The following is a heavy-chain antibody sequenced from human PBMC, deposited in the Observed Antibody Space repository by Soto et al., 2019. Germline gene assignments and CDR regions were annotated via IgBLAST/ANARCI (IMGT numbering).Heavy chain of an antibody. CDR3: ARGGSVAYYYYYGMDV. V-gene: IGHV3-7*01. Sequence: EVQLVESGGGLVQPGGSLRLSCAASGFTFSSYWMSWVRQAPGKGLEWVANIKQDGSEKYYVDSVKGRFTISRDNAKNSLYLQMNSLRAEDTAVYYCARGGSVAYYYYYGMDVWGQGTTVTVSS. J-gene: IGHJ6*02. CDR2: IKQDGSEK. D-gene: IGHD1-1*01. CDR1: GFTFSSYW.